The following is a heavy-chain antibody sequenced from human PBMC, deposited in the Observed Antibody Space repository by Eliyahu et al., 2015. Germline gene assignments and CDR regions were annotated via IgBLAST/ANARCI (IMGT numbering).Heavy chain of an antibody. CDR3: ARIRGVYCSGGSCYKTEFDF. D-gene: IGHD2-15*01. CDR2: LEWDDDK. CDR1: GFXLSTSGMC. V-gene: IGHV2-70*01. J-gene: IGHJ4*02. Sequence: QVTLRESGPALVKPTQTLTLTCTFXGFXLSTSGMCXSWXRQPPGKALEWLALLEWDDDKYFNTSLKTRLTISKDTSKNQVVLTMTNMDPVDTATYYCARIRGVYCSGGSCYKTEFDFWGQGTLVTVSS.